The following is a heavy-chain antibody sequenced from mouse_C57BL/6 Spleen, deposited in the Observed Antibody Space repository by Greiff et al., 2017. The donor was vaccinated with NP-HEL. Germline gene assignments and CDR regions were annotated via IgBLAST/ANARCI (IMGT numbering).Heavy chain of an antibody. CDR2: ISYDGSN. Sequence: EVQLVESGPGLVKPSQSLSLTCSVTGYSITSGYYWNWIRQFPGNKLEWMGYISYDGSNNYNPSLKNRISITRDTSKNQFFLKLNSVTTEDTATYYCAREHYYYGSSYDYAMDYWGQGTSVTVSS. CDR3: AREHYYYGSSYDYAMDY. CDR1: GYSITSGYY. V-gene: IGHV3-6*01. J-gene: IGHJ4*01. D-gene: IGHD1-1*01.